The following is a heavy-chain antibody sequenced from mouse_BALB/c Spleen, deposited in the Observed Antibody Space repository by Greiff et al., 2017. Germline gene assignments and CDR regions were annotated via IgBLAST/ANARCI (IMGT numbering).Heavy chain of an antibody. CDR3: TRDAYYGNYGAMDY. J-gene: IGHJ4*01. V-gene: IGHV5-6-4*01. CDR2: ISSGGSYT. Sequence: EVKLMESGGGLVKPGGSLKLSCAASGFTFSSYTMSWVRQTPEKRLEWVATISSGGSYTYYPDSVKGRFTISRDNAKNTLYLQMSSLKSEDTAMYYCTRDAYYGNYGAMDYWGQGTSVTVSS. D-gene: IGHD2-10*01. CDR1: GFTFSSYT.